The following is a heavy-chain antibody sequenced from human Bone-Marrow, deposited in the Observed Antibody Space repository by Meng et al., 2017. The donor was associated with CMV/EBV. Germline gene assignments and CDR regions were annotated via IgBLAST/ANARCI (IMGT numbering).Heavy chain of an antibody. V-gene: IGHV3-21*01. CDR1: FTFSSYS. CDR3: ARGGCSSTSCYGYFQH. Sequence: FTFSSYSMNWVRQAPGEGLEWVSSISSSSSYIYYADSVKGRFTISRDNAKNSLYLQMNSLRAEDTAVYYCARGGCSSTSCYGYFQHWGQGTLVTVSS. CDR2: ISSSSSYI. D-gene: IGHD2-2*01. J-gene: IGHJ1*01.